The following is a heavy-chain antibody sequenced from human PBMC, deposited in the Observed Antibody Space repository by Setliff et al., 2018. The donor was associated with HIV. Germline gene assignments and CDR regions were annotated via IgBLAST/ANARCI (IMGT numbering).Heavy chain of an antibody. D-gene: IGHD4-17*01. V-gene: IGHV4-39*01. J-gene: IGHJ4*02. CDR1: GASITNNSFY. CDR3: ARHQDYGDNYYFDY. Sequence: PSETLSLTCTVSGASITNNSFYWGWSRQAPGKGLEWIAHIHHSGPTYYNPSLKSRVTMSVDTSKSQFSLRLSSVTATDAALYYCARHQDYGDNYYFDYWGQGALVTVSS. CDR2: IHHSGPT.